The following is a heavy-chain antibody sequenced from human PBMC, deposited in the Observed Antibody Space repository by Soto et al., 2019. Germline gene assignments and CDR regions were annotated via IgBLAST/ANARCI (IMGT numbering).Heavy chain of an antibody. CDR3: ARALYDSSGYYYFDY. CDR2: ISAYNGNT. CDR1: GYTFTSYG. J-gene: IGHJ4*02. D-gene: IGHD3-22*01. V-gene: IGHV1-18*01. Sequence: GASVKVSCKASGYTFTSYGISWVRQAPGQGLEWMGWISAYNGNTNYAQKLQGRVTMTTDTSTSTAYMELRSLRSDDTAVYYCARALYDSSGYYYFDYWGQGTLVTVSS.